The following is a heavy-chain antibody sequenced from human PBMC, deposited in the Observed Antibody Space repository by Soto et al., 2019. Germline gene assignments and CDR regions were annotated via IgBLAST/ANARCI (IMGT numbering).Heavy chain of an antibody. CDR3: ARDEALLAVAGRKYNWFDP. Sequence: QVQLVQSGAEVKKPGSSVKVSCKASGGTFSSYTISWVRQAPGQGLEWMGRIIPILGIANYAQKFRGRVTITPDNATSTAYMELSSLRSEDTAGDYCARDEALLAVAGRKYNWFDPWGQGTRVIVSS. J-gene: IGHJ5*02. V-gene: IGHV1-69*08. CDR2: IIPILGIA. D-gene: IGHD6-19*01. CDR1: GGTFSSYT.